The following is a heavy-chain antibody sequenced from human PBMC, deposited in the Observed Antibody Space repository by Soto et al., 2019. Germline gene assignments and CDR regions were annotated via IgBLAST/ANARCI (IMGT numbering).Heavy chain of an antibody. V-gene: IGHV1-18*01. Sequence: ASVKRSCKTSGCTLSIYGSVWGLKAPGQGLEWMGWISTYNVDTKYADKFQGRLTMSSDTSTTTAFMELRRLRSDDTAVYYCVRGGFAYGYLDYLGQGTLVTVSS. J-gene: IGHJ4*02. D-gene: IGHD5-18*01. CDR2: ISTYNVDT. CDR1: GCTLSIYG. CDR3: VRGGFAYGYLDY.